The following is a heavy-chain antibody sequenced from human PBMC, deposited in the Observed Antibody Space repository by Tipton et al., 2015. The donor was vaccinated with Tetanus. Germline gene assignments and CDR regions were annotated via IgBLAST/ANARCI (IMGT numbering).Heavy chain of an antibody. CDR1: GVSISSYY. CDR2: IFYAGST. V-gene: IGHV4-59*01. Sequence: TLSLTCTVSGVSISSYYWSWIRQSPGKGLEWIGYIFYAGSTNSNPSLKSRVTISVDTPKKQLSLKLTSVTAADTAVYYCARDPWLDYWGQGTLVTVSS. J-gene: IGHJ4*02. CDR3: ARDPWLDY.